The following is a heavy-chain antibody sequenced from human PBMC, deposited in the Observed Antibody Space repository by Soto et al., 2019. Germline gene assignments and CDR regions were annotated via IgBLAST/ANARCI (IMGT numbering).Heavy chain of an antibody. CDR1: GGSFSGNY. J-gene: IGHJ6*02. CDR2: INHSGDT. V-gene: IGHV4-34*02. CDR3: ASGRGVRGSIITTYYSYGLDV. Sequence: QVQLQQWGAGLLKPSETLSLTCAVYGGSFSGNYRSWIRQPPGKGLEWIGEINHSGDTNYNPSLKSRVTISVDTSNNQFSLKLTSVTAADTAVYYCASGRGVRGSIITTYYSYGLDVWGQGTTVTVSS. D-gene: IGHD3-10*01.